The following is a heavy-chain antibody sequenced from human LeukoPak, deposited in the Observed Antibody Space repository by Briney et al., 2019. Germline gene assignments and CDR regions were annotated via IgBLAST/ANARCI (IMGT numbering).Heavy chain of an antibody. CDR1: GGSFSNYY. J-gene: IGHJ4*02. Sequence: SETLSLTCAVYGGSFSNYYWSWIRQPPGKGLEWIGEINHSGSTNYNPSLKSRVTISVDTSKNQFSLKLSSVTAADTAVYYCARGDRLVVRGVIGPCDYWGQGALVTVSS. CDR2: INHSGST. V-gene: IGHV4-34*01. D-gene: IGHD3-10*01. CDR3: ARGDRLVVRGVIGPCDY.